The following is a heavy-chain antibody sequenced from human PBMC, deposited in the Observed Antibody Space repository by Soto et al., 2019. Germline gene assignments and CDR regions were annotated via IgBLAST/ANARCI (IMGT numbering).Heavy chain of an antibody. CDR1: GGSISSGSYY. V-gene: IGHV4-39*01. CDR2: IYYTGST. J-gene: IGHJ3*02. CDR3: ARPHLSGTSDAFDI. D-gene: IGHD1-1*01. Sequence: QLQLQESGPGLVKPSETLSLTCTVSGGSISSGSYYWGWIRQPPGKGLEWIGSIYYTGSTYYNPSLNSRVTISVDTSKNQFSLKLRSVTAADTAVYYCARPHLSGTSDAFDIWGQGTMVTV.